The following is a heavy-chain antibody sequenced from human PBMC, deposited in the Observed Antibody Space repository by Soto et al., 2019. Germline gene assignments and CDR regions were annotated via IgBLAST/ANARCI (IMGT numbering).Heavy chain of an antibody. D-gene: IGHD3-22*01. CDR2: IYPGDSDT. CDR3: ARGGVVVITGYYYYHGMDV. V-gene: IGHV5-51*01. J-gene: IGHJ6*02. CDR1: GDSFSNYW. Sequence: GESLKISCKGSGDSFSNYWIGWVRQMPGKGLEWMGLIYPGDSDTRYSPSFQGQVTISADKSISTAYLQWSSLKASDTAMYYCARGGVVVITGYYYYHGMDVWGQGTTVTVSS.